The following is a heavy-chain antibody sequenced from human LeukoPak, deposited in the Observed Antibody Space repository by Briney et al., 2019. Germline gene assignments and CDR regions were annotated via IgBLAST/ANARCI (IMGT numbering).Heavy chain of an antibody. J-gene: IGHJ3*02. V-gene: IGHV4-59*12. CDR2: IYYSGST. CDR1: GGSISSYY. CDR3: ASHYDSSGYFGSGSAFDI. D-gene: IGHD3-22*01. Sequence: SETLSLTCTVSGGSISSYYWSWIRQPPGKGLEWIGYIYYSGSTNYNPSLKSRVTISVNTSKNQFSLNLSSVTAADTAVYYCASHYDSSGYFGSGSAFDIWGQGTMVTVSS.